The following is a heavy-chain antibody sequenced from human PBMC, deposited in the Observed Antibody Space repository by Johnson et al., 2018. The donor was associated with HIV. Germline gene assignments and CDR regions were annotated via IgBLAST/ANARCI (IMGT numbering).Heavy chain of an antibody. Sequence: VQLVESGGGLVKPGGSLRLSCAASGFSFSDGFTFSNAWMSWVRQAPGKGLEWVGRIKSKTDGGTTDYAAPVKGRFTISRVDSKNTLYLQMNSLRAEDTARYDCASVPPWALGATGWLDAFDIWGQGTMVTVSS. CDR3: ASVPPWALGATGWLDAFDI. CDR1: GFSFSDGFTFSNAW. V-gene: IGHV3-15*01. D-gene: IGHD1-26*01. J-gene: IGHJ3*02. CDR2: IKSKTDGGTT.